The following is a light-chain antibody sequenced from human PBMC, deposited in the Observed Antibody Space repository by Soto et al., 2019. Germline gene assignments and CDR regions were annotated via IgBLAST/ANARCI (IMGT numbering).Light chain of an antibody. CDR1: QSVSRS. J-gene: IGKJ2*01. V-gene: IGKV3-20*01. CDR3: QQYGSSPYT. Sequence: ETVMTQSPATLSLSPGERATLSCRASQSVSRSLAWYQQKPGQAPRLLIYGASTRATGIPDRFSGSGSGTDFTLTISRLEPEDFAVYYCQQYGSSPYTFGLGTKVDIK. CDR2: GAS.